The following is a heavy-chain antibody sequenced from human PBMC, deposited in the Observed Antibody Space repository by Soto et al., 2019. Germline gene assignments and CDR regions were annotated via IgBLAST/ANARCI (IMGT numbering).Heavy chain of an antibody. CDR2: IYPGDSDT. Sequence: PGASLKISCKGSGYTFSTNEIAWVRQTPGKGLEWMGIIYPGDSDTRYSPSFEGQVTISVDKSISTAYLQWSSLKASDTAMYYCARRQALDYWGQGTLVTVSS. CDR3: ARRQALDY. J-gene: IGHJ4*02. V-gene: IGHV5-51*01. CDR1: GYTFSTNE.